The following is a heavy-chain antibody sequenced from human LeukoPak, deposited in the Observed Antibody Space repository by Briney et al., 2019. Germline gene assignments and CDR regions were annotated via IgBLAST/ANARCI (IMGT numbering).Heavy chain of an antibody. J-gene: IGHJ5*02. CDR3: ARWRATFDL. D-gene: IGHD1-26*01. V-gene: IGHV4-4*07. Sequence: SETLSLTCTVSGGSISSYYWSWIRQPPGKGLEWIGRIHTSGTTSYSPSLKSRVTISMDRSKDQFSLKLASVTAADTAVYYCARWRATFDLWGQGTLVAVSS. CDR2: IHTSGTT. CDR1: GGSISSYY.